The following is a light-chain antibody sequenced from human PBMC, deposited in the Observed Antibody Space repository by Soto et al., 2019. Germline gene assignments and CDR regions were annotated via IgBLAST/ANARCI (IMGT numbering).Light chain of an antibody. J-gene: IGLJ1*01. V-gene: IGLV3-21*02. CDR2: DDS. CDR1: NIGSKS. CDR3: QVWHNSLDPSYV. Sequence: SYELTQPPSVSVAPGQTATITCGGNNIGSKSVHWYQQKPGRAPLLVVFDDSDRPSGIPERSSGSNSGTTATLNISRVEAGDEADYYCQVWHNSLDPSYVFGAGTKVTVL.